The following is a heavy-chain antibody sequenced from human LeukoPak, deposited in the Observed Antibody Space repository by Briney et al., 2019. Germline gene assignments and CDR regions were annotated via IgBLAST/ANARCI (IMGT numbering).Heavy chain of an antibody. CDR3: ARVAAGIGFFQH. V-gene: IGHV4-4*02. Sequence: SGTLSLTCAVSGGSLSSSNWWSWVRQPPGKGLEWIGNIHHSGSTYYNPSLKSRVTISVDTSKNQLSLKLSSVTAADTAVYYCARVAAGIGFFQHWGQGTLVTVSS. J-gene: IGHJ1*01. D-gene: IGHD6-13*01. CDR1: GGSLSSSNW. CDR2: IHHSGST.